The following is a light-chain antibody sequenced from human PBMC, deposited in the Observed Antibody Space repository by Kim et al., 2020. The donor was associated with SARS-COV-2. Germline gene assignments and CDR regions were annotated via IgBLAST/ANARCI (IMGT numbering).Light chain of an antibody. V-gene: IGLV6-57*01. CDR3: QSFDNNIWV. CDR2: EYN. CDR1: TGNIDTNY. J-gene: IGLJ3*02. Sequence: GKTVSITCTSDTGNIDTNYVQCYQQRPGSSPTTLIAEYNQRPTEVPDRFSVSIDTSSNSASLFISRLETEDEADYFCQSFDNNIWVFGGGTKLTVL.